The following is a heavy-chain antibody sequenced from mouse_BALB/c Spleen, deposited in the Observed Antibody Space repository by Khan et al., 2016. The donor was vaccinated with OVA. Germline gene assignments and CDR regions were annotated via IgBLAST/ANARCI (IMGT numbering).Heavy chain of an antibody. CDR1: GYSITSEYT. J-gene: IGHJ3*01. CDR3: TRNDYYGSDTLTY. CDR2: ISYSGNT. D-gene: IGHD2-2*01. V-gene: IGHV3-2*02. Sequence: EVQLVESGPGLVKPSQSLSLTCTVTGYSITSEYTWNWIRQFPGNKLEWMGFISYSGNTRYNPSLKSRISITRDTSKNQFFLQLNSVTSEDTATYYCTRNDYYGSDTLTYWGQGTIVTVSA.